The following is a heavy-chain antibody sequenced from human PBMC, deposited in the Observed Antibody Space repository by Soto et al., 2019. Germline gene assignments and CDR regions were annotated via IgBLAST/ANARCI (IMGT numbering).Heavy chain of an antibody. D-gene: IGHD3-10*01. J-gene: IGHJ4*02. CDR2: IIPILGIA. V-gene: IGHV1-69*04. CDR1: GGTFSSYT. Sequence: GASVKVSCKASGGTFSSYTISWGRQAPGQGLEWMGRIIPILGIANYAQKFQGRVTITADKSTSTAYMELSSLRSEDTAVYYCAREEYYYGSGAFFDYWGQGTLVTVSS. CDR3: AREEYYYGSGAFFDY.